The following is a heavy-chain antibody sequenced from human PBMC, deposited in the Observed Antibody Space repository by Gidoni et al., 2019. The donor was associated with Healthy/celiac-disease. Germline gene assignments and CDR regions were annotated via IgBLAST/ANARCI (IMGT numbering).Heavy chain of an antibody. Sequence: QVQLQESGPGLVKHSETLSLTCTVPGGSISSYYWSWIRQPPGKGLEWIGYIYYSGSTNYNPSLKSRVTISVDTSKNQFSLKLSSVTAADTAVYYCARRILGEGSSWYGWFDPWGQGTLVTVSS. V-gene: IGHV4-59*08. CDR2: IYYSGST. D-gene: IGHD6-13*01. J-gene: IGHJ5*02. CDR3: ARRILGEGSSWYGWFDP. CDR1: GGSISSYY.